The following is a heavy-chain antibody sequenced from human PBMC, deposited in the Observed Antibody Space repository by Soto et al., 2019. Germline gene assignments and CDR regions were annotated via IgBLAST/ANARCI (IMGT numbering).Heavy chain of an antibody. CDR3: ARHSGYNWNDLHPFDS. CDR1: GYTFNNHW. V-gene: IGHV5-10-1*03. Sequence: EVQLVQSGADVKKPGESLRISCKASGYTFNNHWISWVRQLPGKGLEWMGRIDPTDSYTDYSPSFEGHVTISVDMSVSTAYLQWNTLKASDSALYFCARHSGYNWNDLHPFDSWGQGTLVTVSS. J-gene: IGHJ4*02. CDR2: IDPTDSYT. D-gene: IGHD1-1*01.